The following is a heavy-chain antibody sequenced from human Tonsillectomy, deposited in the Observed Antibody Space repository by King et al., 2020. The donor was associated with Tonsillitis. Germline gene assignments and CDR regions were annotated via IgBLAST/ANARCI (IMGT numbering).Heavy chain of an antibody. CDR3: ATNSSNRYYFDH. D-gene: IGHD6-19*01. J-gene: IGHJ4*02. CDR2: IDYSGATNYHTGTT. V-gene: IGHV4-59*01. Sequence: VQLQESGPGLVKPSETLSLTCTVSGGSINSYFWTWIRQPPGKGLEWIGYIDYSGATNYHTGTTTYNPSLKIRVTISVDTSKNQFSLKLKSVTAADTAVYYRATNSSNRYYFDHWGQGTLVSVSS. CDR1: GGSINSYF.